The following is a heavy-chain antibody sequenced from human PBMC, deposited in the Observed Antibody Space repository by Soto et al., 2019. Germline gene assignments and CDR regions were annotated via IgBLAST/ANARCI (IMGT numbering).Heavy chain of an antibody. CDR2: IIPILGIA. Sequence: QVQLVQSGAEVKKPGSSVKVSCKASGGNFSSYTISWVRQSPGQGLEWMGRIIPILGIANYAQKFQGRVTITADKSTSTAYMELSSLRSEDTAVYYCASYSGYDDYWGQGTLVTVSS. D-gene: IGHD5-12*01. CDR1: GGNFSSYT. V-gene: IGHV1-69*02. J-gene: IGHJ4*02. CDR3: ASYSGYDDY.